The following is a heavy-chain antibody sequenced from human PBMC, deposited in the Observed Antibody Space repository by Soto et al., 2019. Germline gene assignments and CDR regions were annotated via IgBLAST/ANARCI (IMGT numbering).Heavy chain of an antibody. J-gene: IGHJ6*02. V-gene: IGHV3-15*01. CDR2: IKSKTDGGTT. Sequence: GGSLRLSCAASGFTINNAWMSWVRQAPGRGLEWVGRIKSKTDGGTTDYAAPVKGRFTISRDDSKNTLYLQMNSLKTEDTAVYYCTTVSIPAAIPVWMRYYYYGMDVWGQGTTVTVSS. CDR1: GFTINNAW. CDR3: TTVSIPAAIPVWMRYYYYGMDV. D-gene: IGHD2-2*02.